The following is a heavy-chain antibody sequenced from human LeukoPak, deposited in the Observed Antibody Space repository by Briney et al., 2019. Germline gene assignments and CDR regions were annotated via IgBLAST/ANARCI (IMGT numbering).Heavy chain of an antibody. D-gene: IGHD3-3*01. J-gene: IGHJ5*02. CDR3: ARAIRDYDFWSGYSWVASWFDP. CDR2: INPNSGGT. V-gene: IGHV1-2*02. CDR1: GCTFTGYY. Sequence: ASVKVSCKASGCTFTGYYMHWVRQAPGQGLEWMGWINPNSGGTNYAQKFQGRVTMTRDTSISTAYMELSRLRSDDTAVYYCARAIRDYDFWSGYSWVASWFDPWGQGTLVTVSS.